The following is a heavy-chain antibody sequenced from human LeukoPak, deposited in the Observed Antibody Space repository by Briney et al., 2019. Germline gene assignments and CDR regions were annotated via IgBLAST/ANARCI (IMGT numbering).Heavy chain of an antibody. J-gene: IGHJ4*02. CDR1: VFSFSSYS. CDR3: ARVTNYGDYPYFDY. V-gene: IGHV3-48*01. Sequence: GGSLRLACAASVFSFSSYSMNWVRQAPEKGLEWVSYISSSSSTIYYADSVKGRFTISRDNAKNSLYLQMNSLRAEDTAVYYCARVTNYGDYPYFDYWGQGTLVTVSS. CDR2: ISSSSSTI. D-gene: IGHD4-17*01.